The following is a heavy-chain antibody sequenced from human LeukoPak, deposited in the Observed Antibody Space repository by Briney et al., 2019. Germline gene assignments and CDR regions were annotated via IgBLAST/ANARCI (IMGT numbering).Heavy chain of an antibody. Sequence: GGSLRLSCAASGFTFSSYARSWIRQPPGKGLEWVSAISGSGGSTYYADSVKGRFTISRDNSKNTLHLQMNSLSAEDTAVYYCAKEGFRYNDYSDYWGQGTLVTVSS. CDR1: GFTFSSYA. CDR3: AKEGFRYNDYSDY. D-gene: IGHD1-14*01. V-gene: IGHV3-23*01. CDR2: ISGSGGST. J-gene: IGHJ4*02.